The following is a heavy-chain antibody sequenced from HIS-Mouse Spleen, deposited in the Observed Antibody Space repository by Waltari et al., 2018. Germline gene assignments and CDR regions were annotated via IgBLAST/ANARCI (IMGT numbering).Heavy chain of an antibody. CDR2: INPSGGST. D-gene: IGHD6-19*01. CDR1: GYHFTSYY. Sequence: QVQLVQSGAEVKKPGASVKVSCKASGYHFTSYYMHWVRQAPGQGIEWMGIINPSGGSTSYAQKFQGRVTMTRDTSTSTVYMELSSLRSEDTAVYYCARGKHEYSSGLVEDYWGQGTLVTVSS. J-gene: IGHJ4*02. CDR3: ARGKHEYSSGLVEDY. V-gene: IGHV1-46*03.